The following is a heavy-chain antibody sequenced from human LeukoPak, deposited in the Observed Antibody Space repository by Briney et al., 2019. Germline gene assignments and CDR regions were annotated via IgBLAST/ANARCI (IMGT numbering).Heavy chain of an antibody. CDR3: AKSRGYSSGWYGYYFDY. CDR2: INPNSGGT. Sequence: ASVKVSCKASGYTFTGYYMHWVRQAPGQGLEWMGWINPNSGGTNYAQKFQGRVTMTRDTSISTAYMELSRLRSDDTAVYYCAKSRGYSSGWYGYYFDYWGQGTLVTVSS. J-gene: IGHJ4*02. V-gene: IGHV1-2*02. CDR1: GYTFTGYY. D-gene: IGHD6-19*01.